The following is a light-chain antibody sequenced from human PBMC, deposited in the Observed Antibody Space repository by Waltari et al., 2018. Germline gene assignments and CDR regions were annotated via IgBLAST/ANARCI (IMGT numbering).Light chain of an antibody. CDR2: WSS. CDR1: QSILYSSNTKRY. J-gene: IGKJ3*01. CDR3: QKYVSTPIT. V-gene: IGKV4-1*01. Sequence: DIVMTQSPDPLAVSLGERPPINCKSRQSILYSSNTKRYLAWYRQKPGQPPKLLIYWSSAREAGIPDRISGSGSGTDFTLTISSLQAEDVAVYYCQKYVSTPITFGPGTKVDFK.